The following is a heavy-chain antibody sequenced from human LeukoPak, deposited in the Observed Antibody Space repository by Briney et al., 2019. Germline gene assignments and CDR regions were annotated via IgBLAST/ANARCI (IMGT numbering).Heavy chain of an antibody. CDR3: ARVRGYCSSTSCYGGWFDP. J-gene: IGHJ5*02. Sequence: ASVKVSCKASGYTFTSYGISWVRQAPGQGLEWMGWISAYNGNTNYAQKLQGRVTMTTDTSTSTAYMELRSLRSDDTAVYYCARVRGYCSSTSCYGGWFDPWGQGTLVTVSS. V-gene: IGHV1-18*01. CDR1: GYTFTSYG. CDR2: ISAYNGNT. D-gene: IGHD2-2*01.